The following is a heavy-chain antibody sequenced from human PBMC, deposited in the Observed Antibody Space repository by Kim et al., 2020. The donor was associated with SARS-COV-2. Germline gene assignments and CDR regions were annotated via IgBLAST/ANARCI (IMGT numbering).Heavy chain of an antibody. CDR2: IWYDGSNK. V-gene: IGHV3-33*01. CDR1: GFTFSSYG. J-gene: IGHJ6*02. Sequence: GGSLRLSCAASGFTFSSYGMHWVRQAPGKGLEWVAVIWYDGSNKYYADSVKGRFTISRDNSKNTLYLQMNSLRAEDTAVYYCARDDGLLWFGSRSLYYYGMDVWGQGTTVTVSS. CDR3: ARDDGLLWFGSRSLYYYGMDV. D-gene: IGHD3-10*01.